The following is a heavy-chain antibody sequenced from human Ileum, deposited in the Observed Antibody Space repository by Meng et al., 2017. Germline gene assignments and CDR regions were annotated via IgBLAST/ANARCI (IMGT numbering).Heavy chain of an antibody. V-gene: IGHV4-4*02. CDR2: IHHSGRT. J-gene: IGHJ4*02. D-gene: IGHD4-23*01. Sequence: QRLEPGLGFGEPSGSLAPTWADSGGSISSTSWWIWVRQSAGKGLEWIGEIHHSGRTNYNPSLKSRVTISVDKSKNQFSLNLRYVTAADTAVYYCARIDYGGNGIEKYYFDYWGQGTLVTVSS. CDR3: ARIDYGGNGIEKYYFDY. CDR1: GGSISSTSW.